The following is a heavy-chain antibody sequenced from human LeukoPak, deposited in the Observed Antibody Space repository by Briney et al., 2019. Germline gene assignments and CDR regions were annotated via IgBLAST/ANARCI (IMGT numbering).Heavy chain of an antibody. J-gene: IGHJ4*02. CDR3: ARGDSSACPDY. CDR2: ISYDGTNK. V-gene: IGHV3-30*01. CDR1: GFTFSSYA. Sequence: GGSLRLSCAASGFTFSSYALHWVRQAPGKGLEWVAVISYDGTNKYYADSVKGRFTISRDNSKNTLWLQMNSLRAEDTAVYYCARGDSSACPDYWGQGTLVTVSS. D-gene: IGHD3-22*01.